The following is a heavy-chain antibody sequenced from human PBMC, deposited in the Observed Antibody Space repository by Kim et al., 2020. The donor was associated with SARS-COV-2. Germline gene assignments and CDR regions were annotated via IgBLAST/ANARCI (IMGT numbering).Heavy chain of an antibody. J-gene: IGHJ6*02. D-gene: IGHD2-15*01. CDR3: ARVILGYCSGGSCYKAYYGMDV. Sequence: SVKVSCKASGGTFSSYAISWVRQAPGQGLEWMGGIIPIFGTAYYAQKFQGRVTITADESTSTAYMELSSLRSEDTAVYYCARVILGYCSGGSCYKAYYGMDVWGQGTTVTVSS. CDR1: GGTFSSYA. CDR2: IIPIFGTA. V-gene: IGHV1-69*13.